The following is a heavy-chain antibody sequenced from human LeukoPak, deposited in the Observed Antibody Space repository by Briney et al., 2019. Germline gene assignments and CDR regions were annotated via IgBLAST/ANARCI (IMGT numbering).Heavy chain of an antibody. CDR3: ARESIEMATITSSWFDP. CDR2: IYHSGST. J-gene: IGHJ5*02. D-gene: IGHD5-24*01. V-gene: IGHV4-38-2*02. CDR1: GYSISSGYY. Sequence: SETLSLTCTVSGYSISSGYYWGWIRQPPGKGLEWIGSIYHSGSTYYNPSLKSRVTISVDTSKNQFSLKLSSVTAADTAVYYCARESIEMATITSSWFDPWGQGTLVTVSS.